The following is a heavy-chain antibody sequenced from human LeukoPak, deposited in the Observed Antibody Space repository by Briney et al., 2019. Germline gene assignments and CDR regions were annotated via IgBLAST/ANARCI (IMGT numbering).Heavy chain of an antibody. V-gene: IGHV4-34*01. J-gene: IGHJ4*02. CDR1: DGSFSGYY. CDR2: INSSGSI. D-gene: IGHD1-26*01. CDR3: ARAVGPTTYWGFDY. Sequence: SETLSLTCGVYDGSFSGYYWTWIRQSPGKGLEWIGEINSSGSINYNPSLKSRATISVDTSKSQFSLKLTSVTAADTAVYYCARAVGPTTYWGFDYWGRGTLVTVSS.